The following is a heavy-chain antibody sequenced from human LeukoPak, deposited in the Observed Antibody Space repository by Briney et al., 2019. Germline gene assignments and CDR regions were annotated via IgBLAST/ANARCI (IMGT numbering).Heavy chain of an antibody. D-gene: IGHD4-17*01. CDR1: GVSFSTYY. V-gene: IGHV4-34*01. CDR2: VNHSGYT. Sequence: PSETLSLTCAVSGVSFSTYYWSWIRQSPEKGLEWIGEVNHSGYTNYTPSLKSRVTISVDTSKNQFSLRLNSVTAADTAVYYCARQFYGSDYWGQGTLVTVS. J-gene: IGHJ4*02. CDR3: ARQFYGSDY.